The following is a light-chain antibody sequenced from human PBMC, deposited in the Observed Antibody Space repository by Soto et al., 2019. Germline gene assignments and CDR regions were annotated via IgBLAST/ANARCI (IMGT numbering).Light chain of an antibody. J-gene: IGLJ2*01. Sequence: QSALTQPASVSGSPGQSITISCTGTSSDVGDCNCVSWYQQHPGKAPKLMIYEVSNRPSGVSNRFSGSKSGNTASLTVSGLRAEDEADYYCASYGGRDDMIFGGGTKLTVL. CDR3: ASYGGRDDMI. CDR2: EVS. CDR1: SSDVGDCNC. V-gene: IGLV2-14*01.